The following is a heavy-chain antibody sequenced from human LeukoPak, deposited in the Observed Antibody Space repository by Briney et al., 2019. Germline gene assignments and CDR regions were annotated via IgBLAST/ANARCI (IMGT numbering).Heavy chain of an antibody. V-gene: IGHV1-58*02. CDR3: AAVPRAKVVPAAISYYYMDV. Sequence: SVKVSCKASGFTFTSSAMQWVRQARGQRLEWIGWIVVGSGNTNYAQKFQERVTITGDMSTSTAYMELSSLRSEDTAVYYCAAVPRAKVVPAAISYYYMDVWGKGTTVTVSS. D-gene: IGHD2-2*02. CDR2: IVVGSGNT. J-gene: IGHJ6*03. CDR1: GFTFTSSA.